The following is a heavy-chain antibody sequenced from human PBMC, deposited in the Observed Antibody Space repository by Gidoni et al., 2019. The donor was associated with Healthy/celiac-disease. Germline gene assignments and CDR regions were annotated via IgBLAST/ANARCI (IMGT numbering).Heavy chain of an antibody. J-gene: IGHJ6*02. CDR2: SSSSSSYT. Sequence: QVQLVESGGGLVKPGGSLRLSCAASGFTFIDYYMSLIRPAPGKGLGWGSYSSSSSSYTNYADSVKGRFTISRDNAKNSLYLQMNSLRAEDTAVYYCARENYDILTGYPAHTDYYYGRDVWGQGTTVTVSS. D-gene: IGHD3-9*01. V-gene: IGHV3-11*05. CDR3: ARENYDILTGYPAHTDYYYGRDV. CDR1: GFTFIDYY.